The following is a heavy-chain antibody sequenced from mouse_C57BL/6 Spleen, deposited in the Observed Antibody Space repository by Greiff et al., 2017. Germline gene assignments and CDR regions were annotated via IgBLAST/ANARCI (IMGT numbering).Heavy chain of an antibody. V-gene: IGHV1-55*01. Sequence: VQLQQPGAELVKPGASVKMSCKASGYTFTSYWITWVKQRPGQGLEWIGDIYPGSGSTNYNEKFKSKATLTVDTSSSTAYMQLSSLTSEDSAVYYCASGGYYGSSYIAMAYWGQGTSVTVSS. CDR3: ASGGYYGSSYIAMAY. D-gene: IGHD1-1*01. J-gene: IGHJ4*01. CDR1: GYTFTSYW. CDR2: IYPGSGST.